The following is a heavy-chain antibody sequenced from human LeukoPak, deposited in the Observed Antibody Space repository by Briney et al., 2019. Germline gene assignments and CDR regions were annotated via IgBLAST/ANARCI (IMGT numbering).Heavy chain of an antibody. Sequence: PSETLSLTCSVSGGSISGYYCNWIRQPAGEGLEWIGRIHSSGDTAFNPSLRSRVTLSVDTSKNQFSLKLSSVTAADTAVYYCARDKGSGWYWFDPWGQGTLVTVSS. V-gene: IGHV4-4*07. J-gene: IGHJ5*02. CDR2: IHSSGDT. CDR1: GGSISGYY. CDR3: ARDKGSGWYWFDP. D-gene: IGHD6-19*01.